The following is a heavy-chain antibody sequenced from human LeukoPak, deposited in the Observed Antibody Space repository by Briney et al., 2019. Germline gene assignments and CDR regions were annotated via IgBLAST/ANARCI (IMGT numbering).Heavy chain of an antibody. CDR2: MNPNSGNT. V-gene: IGHV1-8*01. D-gene: IGHD5-12*01. Sequence: GASVKVSCKASGYTFTSYDINWVRQATGQGLEWMGWMNPNSGNTGYAQKFQGRVTMTRNTSISTAYMELSSLRSEDTAVYYCARVGEVWWLRLNYYGMDVWGQGTTVTVSS. CDR1: GYTFTSYD. CDR3: ARVGEVWWLRLNYYGMDV. J-gene: IGHJ6*02.